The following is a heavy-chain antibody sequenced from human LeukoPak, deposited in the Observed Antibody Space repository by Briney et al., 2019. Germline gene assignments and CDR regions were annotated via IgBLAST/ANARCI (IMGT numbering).Heavy chain of an antibody. D-gene: IGHD6-13*01. CDR3: ARGRGAAASYYYYYGMDV. Sequence: PSETLSLTCAVYGGSFSGYYWSWIRQPPGKGLEWIGEINHSGSTNYNPSLKSRVTIPVDTSKNQFSLKLSSVTAADTAVYYCARGRGAAASYYYYYGMDVWGQGTTVTVSS. V-gene: IGHV4-34*01. CDR1: GGSFSGYY. J-gene: IGHJ6*02. CDR2: INHSGST.